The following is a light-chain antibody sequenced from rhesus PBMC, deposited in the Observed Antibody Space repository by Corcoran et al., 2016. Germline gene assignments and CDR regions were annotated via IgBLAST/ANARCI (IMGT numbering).Light chain of an antibody. V-gene: IGKV1-74*01. CDR1: ENVNNY. J-gene: IGKJ4*01. CDR2: KAC. CDR3: QHNYGTPLT. Sequence: DIQMTQSPSSLSASVGDRVTITCRASENVNNYLNWYQQKPGKAPKLLIYKACTLQSGVPSRVSGRGSGTDYTFTSSSLQSEDVATYYCQHNYGTPLTFGGGTKVEIK.